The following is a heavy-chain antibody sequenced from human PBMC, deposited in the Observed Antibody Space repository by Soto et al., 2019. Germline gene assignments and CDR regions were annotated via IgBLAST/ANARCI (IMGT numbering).Heavy chain of an antibody. J-gene: IGHJ3*02. CDR3: ARQVRSGWYKNAFDI. CDR2: ISAYNGNT. D-gene: IGHD6-19*01. V-gene: IGHV1-18*01. CDR1: GYTCTSYG. Sequence: ASVKVSCKASGYTCTSYGISWVRQAPGQGLEWMGWISAYNGNTNYAQKLQGRVTMTTDTSTSTAYMELRSLRSDDTAVYYCARQVRSGWYKNAFDIWGQGTMVTVSS.